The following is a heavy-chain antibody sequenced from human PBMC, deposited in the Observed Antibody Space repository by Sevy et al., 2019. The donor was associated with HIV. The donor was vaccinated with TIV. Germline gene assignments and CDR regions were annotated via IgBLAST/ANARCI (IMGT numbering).Heavy chain of an antibody. CDR3: ARAFCSGGRCYSLAY. CDR2: ISPHNGDT. CDR1: GYTFSTYR. D-gene: IGHD2-15*01. Sequence: ASVTVSCKVSGYTFSTYRITWVRQAPGQGLEWMGWISPHNGDTNYARKLQGKVSMTTDTSTTTAYMELRGLTSDDTALYYCARAFCSGGRCYSLAYWGQGTLVTVSS. J-gene: IGHJ4*02. V-gene: IGHV1-18*01.